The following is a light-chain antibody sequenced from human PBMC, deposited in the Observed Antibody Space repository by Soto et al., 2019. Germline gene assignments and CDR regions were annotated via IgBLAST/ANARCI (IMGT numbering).Light chain of an antibody. Sequence: QSALTQPASVSGSPGQSITISCTGTSSDVGGYNYVSWYQQHPGKAPKLMIYEASNRPSGGSNRFSGSKSGNTASLTISGLQAEDEADYYCSSYTSSRTLNVFGTGTKLTVL. V-gene: IGLV2-14*01. CDR2: EAS. J-gene: IGLJ1*01. CDR3: SSYTSSRTLNV. CDR1: SSDVGGYNY.